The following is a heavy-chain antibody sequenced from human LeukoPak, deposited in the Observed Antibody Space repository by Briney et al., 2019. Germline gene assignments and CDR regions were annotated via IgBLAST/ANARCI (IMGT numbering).Heavy chain of an antibody. CDR3: ARCSTLYSYGLYFDY. CDR2: ISSSSSYI. D-gene: IGHD5-18*01. Sequence: GGSLRLSCAASGFTFSSYSMNWVRQAPGKGLEWVSSISSSSSYIYYADSVKGRFTISRDNAKNSLYLQMNSLRAEDTAVYYCARCSTLYSYGLYFDYWGQGTLVTVSS. CDR1: GFTFSSYS. J-gene: IGHJ4*02. V-gene: IGHV3-21*01.